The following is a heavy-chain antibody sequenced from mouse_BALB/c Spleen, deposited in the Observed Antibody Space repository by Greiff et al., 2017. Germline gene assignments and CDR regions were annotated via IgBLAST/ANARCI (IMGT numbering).Heavy chain of an antibody. CDR1: GYSFTGYT. J-gene: IGHJ3*01. V-gene: IGHV1-18*01. D-gene: IGHD2-1*01. CDR3: TRGAYGNSLFAY. Sequence: VQLQQSGPELVKPGASMKISCKASGYSFTGYTMNWVKQSHGKNLEWIGLINPYNGGTSYNQKFKGKATLTVDKSSSTAYMELSSLTNEDSAVYYCTRGAYGNSLFAYWGQGTLVTVSA. CDR2: INPYNGGT.